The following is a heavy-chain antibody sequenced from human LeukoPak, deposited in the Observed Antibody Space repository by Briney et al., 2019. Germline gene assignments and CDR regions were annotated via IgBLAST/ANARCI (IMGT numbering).Heavy chain of an antibody. CDR3: VRSTGGDWYTFDT. CDR2: ISSSSSYI. CDR1: GFTFSSYN. Sequence: GGSLRLSCAASGFTFSSYNMNWVRQAPGKGLEWVSSISSSSSYIYYADSVKGRFTISRDNARNSLYLQMNSLRAEDTSVYFCVRSTGGDWYTFDTWGQGTMVTVSS. V-gene: IGHV3-21*01. D-gene: IGHD2-21*02. J-gene: IGHJ3*02.